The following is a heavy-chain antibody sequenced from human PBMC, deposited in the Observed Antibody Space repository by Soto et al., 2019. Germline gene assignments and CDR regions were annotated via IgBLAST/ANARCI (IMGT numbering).Heavy chain of an antibody. V-gene: IGHV4-34*01. CDR2: INHSGST. Sequence: QVQLQQWGAGLLKPSETLSLTCAVYGGSFSGYYWSWIRQPPGKGLEWIGEINHSGSTNYNPSLKSRVTISVDTSKNQFSLKLSSVTAADTAVYYCARGRVVVITLFDYWGQGTLVTVSS. D-gene: IGHD3-22*01. CDR3: ARGRVVVITLFDY. CDR1: GGSFSGYY. J-gene: IGHJ4*02.